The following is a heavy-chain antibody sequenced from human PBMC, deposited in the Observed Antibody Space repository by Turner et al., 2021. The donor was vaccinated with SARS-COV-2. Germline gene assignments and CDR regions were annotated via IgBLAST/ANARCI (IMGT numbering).Heavy chain of an antibody. V-gene: IGHV3-30*18. CDR3: AKQQGLYSNPMYYFDY. D-gene: IGHD4-4*01. CDR2: TSYDGSNK. CDR1: GFTFSSYC. J-gene: IGHJ4*02. Sequence: QVQLVESGGGVVQPGRSLRLSCAASGFTFSSYCMHWVRQTPGKGLEWVAVTSYDGSNKYYADSVKGRFTISRDNSKNTLYLQMNSLRAEDTAVYYCAKQQGLYSNPMYYFDYWGQGTLVTVSS.